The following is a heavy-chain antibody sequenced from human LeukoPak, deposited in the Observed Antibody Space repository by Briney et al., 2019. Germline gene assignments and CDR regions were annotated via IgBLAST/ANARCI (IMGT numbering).Heavy chain of an antibody. Sequence: ASVKVSCKASGYTFTGYYMHWVRQAPGQGLEWMGWINPNSGGTNYAQKFQGRVTMTRDTSISTAYMELSRLRSDDTAVYYCARAYYYGSGSYYFPREDYYYYMDVWGKGTTVTVSS. J-gene: IGHJ6*03. V-gene: IGHV1-2*02. D-gene: IGHD3-10*01. CDR2: INPNSGGT. CDR3: ARAYYYGSGSYYFPREDYYYYMDV. CDR1: GYTFTGYY.